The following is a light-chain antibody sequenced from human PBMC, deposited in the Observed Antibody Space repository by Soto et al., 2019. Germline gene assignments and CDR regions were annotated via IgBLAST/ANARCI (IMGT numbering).Light chain of an antibody. CDR2: EVS. CDR3: TSYTSSSTLDV. CDR1: SSDVGAYNY. J-gene: IGLJ2*01. V-gene: IGLV2-14*01. Sequence: QSALTQPASVSGSPGQSITISCTGTSSDVGAYNYVSWYQQLPGKAPKRIIYEVSNRPSGVSNRFSGSKSGNTASLTISGLQAEDEADYYCTSYTSSSTLDVFGGGTKLTVL.